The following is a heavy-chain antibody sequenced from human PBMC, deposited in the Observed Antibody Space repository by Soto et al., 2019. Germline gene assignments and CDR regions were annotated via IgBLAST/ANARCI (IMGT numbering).Heavy chain of an antibody. D-gene: IGHD3-10*01. CDR2: ISAYNGNT. Sequence: QVPLVQSGAEVKKPGASVKVSCKASGYTFTSYGISWVRQAPGQGLEWMGWISAYNGNTNYAQKLQGRVTMTTDTSTSTAYMELRSLRSDDTAVYYCARAEGSGSYPLGHYFDYWGQGTLVTVSS. CDR3: ARAEGSGSYPLGHYFDY. J-gene: IGHJ4*02. CDR1: GYTFTSYG. V-gene: IGHV1-18*01.